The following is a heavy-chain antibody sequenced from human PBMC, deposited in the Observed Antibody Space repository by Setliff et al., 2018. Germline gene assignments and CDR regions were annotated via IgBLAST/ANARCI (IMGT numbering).Heavy chain of an antibody. Sequence: ASVKVSCKASGYTFTTYYIHWVRQAPGQGLEWMGIINSGAGSTSYAQKFQGRITSTRDTSTSTVYMQLNSLRSEDTAVYYCARGGSPDCTTNSCRYGDYFYWGQGTLVTVSS. CDR3: ARGGSPDCTTNSCRYGDYFY. D-gene: IGHD4-17*01. CDR1: GYTFTTYY. CDR2: INSGAGST. V-gene: IGHV1-46*01. J-gene: IGHJ4*02.